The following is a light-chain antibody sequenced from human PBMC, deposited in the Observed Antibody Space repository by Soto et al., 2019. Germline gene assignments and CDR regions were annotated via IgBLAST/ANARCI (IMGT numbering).Light chain of an antibody. J-gene: IGKJ4*01. CDR3: QQSYSTPLT. V-gene: IGKV1-39*01. CDR1: QSISSY. Sequence: DIQMTQSPSSLSASVGDRVTITCRASQSISSYLNWYQQKPGKAPKLLIYAAFSLQSGVPSRFSGSGSWTDFTLTISSLQPEDFATYYCQQSYSTPLTFGGGTKVEIK. CDR2: AAF.